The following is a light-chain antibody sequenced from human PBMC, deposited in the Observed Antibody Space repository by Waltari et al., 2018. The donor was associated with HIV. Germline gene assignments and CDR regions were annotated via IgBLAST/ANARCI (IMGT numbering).Light chain of an antibody. CDR1: STDDGSYNL. V-gene: IGLV2-23*02. Sequence: QSALTQPASVSGSPGPSITISCTGTSTDDGSYNLVPRYQQYPGKVPKLMIYEVSKRPSGVSNRFSGSKSGNTASLTISGLQAEDEADYYCCSYAGSSTPFVFGTATKVTVL. J-gene: IGLJ1*01. CDR3: CSYAGSSTPFV. CDR2: EVS.